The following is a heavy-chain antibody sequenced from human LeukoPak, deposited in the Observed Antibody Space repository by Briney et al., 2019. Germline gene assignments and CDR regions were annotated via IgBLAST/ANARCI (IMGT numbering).Heavy chain of an antibody. J-gene: IGHJ4*02. CDR3: ARRLAYCGGDCYSNFDY. Sequence: GESLKISCKGSGYSFTSYWIGWVRQMPGKGLEWMGIIYPGDSDTRYSPSFQGQVTISADKSISTAYLQWSSLKASDAAMYYCARRLAYCGGDCYSNFDYWGQGTLVTVSS. V-gene: IGHV5-51*01. CDR1: GYSFTSYW. CDR2: IYPGDSDT. D-gene: IGHD2-21*02.